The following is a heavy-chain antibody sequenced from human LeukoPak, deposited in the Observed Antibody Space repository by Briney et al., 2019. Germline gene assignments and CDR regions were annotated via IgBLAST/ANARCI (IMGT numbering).Heavy chain of an antibody. CDR1: TSR. J-gene: IGHJ5*01. CDR3: ARDLCNFYDDSGYNRDFDS. D-gene: IGHD3-22*01. Sequence: ASVTVSCKATSRISWVRQAPGQGLEWMGWIGTYGRDPYYAQKFQGRITVTTETSTSTVYMVLRNLRSDGTAVYYCARDLCNFYDDSGYNRDFDSWGQGTLVTVSS. CDR2: IGTYGRDP. V-gene: IGHV1-18*01.